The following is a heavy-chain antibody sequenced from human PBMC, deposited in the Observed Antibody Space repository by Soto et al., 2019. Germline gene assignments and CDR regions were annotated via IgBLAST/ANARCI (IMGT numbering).Heavy chain of an antibody. D-gene: IGHD5-12*01. CDR1: GYTFTSYD. Sequence: ASVKVSCKASGYTFTSYDINWVRQATGQGLEWMGWMNPNSGNTGYAQKFQGRVTMTRNTSISTAYMELSSLRSEDSAVYYCVRSGDGYNPFHNWGQGTLVTVSS. J-gene: IGHJ4*02. CDR3: VRSGDGYNPFHN. CDR2: MNPNSGNT. V-gene: IGHV1-8*01.